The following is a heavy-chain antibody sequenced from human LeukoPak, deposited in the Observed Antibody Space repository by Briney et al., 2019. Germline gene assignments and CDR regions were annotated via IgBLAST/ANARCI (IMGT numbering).Heavy chain of an antibody. D-gene: IGHD3-10*01. Sequence: SETLSPTCTVSGGSISSYHWSWIRQPAGKGLEWIGRIYTSGSTNHNPSLKSRVTMSVDTSKNQFSLKLSSVTAADTAVYYCARDYYGSGSYYPHLWGQGTLVTVSS. CDR2: IYTSGST. CDR1: GGSISSYH. J-gene: IGHJ4*02. CDR3: ARDYYGSGSYYPHL. V-gene: IGHV4-4*07.